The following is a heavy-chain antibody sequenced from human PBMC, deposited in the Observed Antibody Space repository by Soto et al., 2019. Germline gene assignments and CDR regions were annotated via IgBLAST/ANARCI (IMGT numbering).Heavy chain of an antibody. CDR2: IYTSASI. J-gene: IGHJ6*02. D-gene: IGHD3-10*01. CDR3: ARVREAGYNFYYGMDV. V-gene: IGHV4-4*07. Sequence: PSETLSLNCSVSGADINTYSWNWIRQPAGKGLEWIGRIYTSASINYNPSLKGRVTLSVDTSTNQVSLRLASVTAADTAIYYCARVREAGYNFYYGMDVWGQGNTVTV. CDR1: GADINTYS.